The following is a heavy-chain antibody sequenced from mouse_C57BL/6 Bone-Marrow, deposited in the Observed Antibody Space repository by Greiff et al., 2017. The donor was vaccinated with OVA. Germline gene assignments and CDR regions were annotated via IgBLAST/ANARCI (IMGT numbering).Heavy chain of an antibody. Sequence: EVKLMESGGGLVQPGGSLKLSCAASGFTFSDYGMAWVRQAPRKGPAWVAFISNLAYSIYYADTVTGRFTISRENAKNTLYLEMSSLRSEDTAMDYCARGSSYGNDGDYAMDYWGQGTSVTVSS. CDR2: ISNLAYSI. CDR3: ARGSSYGNDGDYAMDY. J-gene: IGHJ4*01. CDR1: GFTFSDYG. V-gene: IGHV5-15*01. D-gene: IGHD2-2*01.